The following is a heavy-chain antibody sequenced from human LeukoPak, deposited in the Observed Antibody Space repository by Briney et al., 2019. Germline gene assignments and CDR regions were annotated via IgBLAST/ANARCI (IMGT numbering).Heavy chain of an antibody. D-gene: IGHD6-19*01. CDR1: GFTFSTFSNYG. Sequence: GGSLRLSCAASGFTFSTFSNYGMSWVRQAPGKGLEWVSAICDSGGKTYYADSMKGRFTISRDNSKNTLYLQMNSLRAEDTAVYYCAKHGSGRYFDYWGQGTLVTVSS. CDR3: AKHGSGRYFDY. CDR2: ICDSGGKT. J-gene: IGHJ4*02. V-gene: IGHV3-23*01.